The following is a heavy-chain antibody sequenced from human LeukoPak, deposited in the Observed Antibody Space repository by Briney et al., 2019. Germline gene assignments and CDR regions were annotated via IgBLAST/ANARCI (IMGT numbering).Heavy chain of an antibody. CDR3: ARGDDFSGDH. D-gene: IGHD1-1*01. Sequence: GRSLRLSCAASGFTFSNFWMSWVRQAPGRGLEWVANIHPEGNEKYHVESVKGRFTISRDNPKNSLLLQMNGLRVEDTAVYYCARGDDFSGDHWGQGTLVTVSS. V-gene: IGHV3-7*04. CDR2: IHPEGNEK. J-gene: IGHJ4*02. CDR1: GFTFSNFW.